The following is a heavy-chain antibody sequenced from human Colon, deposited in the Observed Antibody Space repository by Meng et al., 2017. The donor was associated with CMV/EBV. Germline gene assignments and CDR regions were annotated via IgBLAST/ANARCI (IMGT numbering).Heavy chain of an antibody. CDR1: GDSIRSSGYY. V-gene: IGHV4-39*07. CDR3: ARDGQRISVVRGVPNWFDP. CDR2: MFYSGST. D-gene: IGHD3-10*01. Sequence: SETLSLTCTVSGDSIRSSGYYWAWIRQPPGKGLEWIGSMFYSGSTYYSASLKSRVTMSIDTSKTQVSLKLTSVTAADTAVYYCARDGQRISVVRGVPNWFDPWGQGTLVTVSS. J-gene: IGHJ5*02.